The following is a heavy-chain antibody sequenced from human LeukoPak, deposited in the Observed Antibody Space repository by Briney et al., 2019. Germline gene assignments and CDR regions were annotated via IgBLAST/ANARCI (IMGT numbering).Heavy chain of an antibody. CDR2: IYTSGST. CDR3: ARDDILTGYWSFDY. CDR1: GGSISSYY. Sequence: ASETLSLTCTVSGGSISSYYWSWIRQPAGKGLEWIGRIYTSGSTNYNPSLKSRVTMSVDTSKNQFSLKLSSVTAADTAVYYCARDDILTGYWSFDYWGQGTLVTVSS. J-gene: IGHJ4*02. D-gene: IGHD3-9*01. V-gene: IGHV4-4*07.